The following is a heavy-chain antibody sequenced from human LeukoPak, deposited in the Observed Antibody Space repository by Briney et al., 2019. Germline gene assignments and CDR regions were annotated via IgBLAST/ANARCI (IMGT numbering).Heavy chain of an antibody. CDR1: GYTFTSYG. CDR3: ARDLLFLWFGELSGDNYMDV. D-gene: IGHD3-10*01. J-gene: IGHJ6*03. V-gene: IGHV1-18*01. CDR2: ISAYNGNT. Sequence: GXVKVSCKASGYTFTSYGISWVRQAPGEGVEWMGWISAYNGNTNYAQKLQGRVTMTTDTSTSTAYMEMRRLRSDDTAVYYCARDLLFLWFGELSGDNYMDVWGKGTTVTVSS.